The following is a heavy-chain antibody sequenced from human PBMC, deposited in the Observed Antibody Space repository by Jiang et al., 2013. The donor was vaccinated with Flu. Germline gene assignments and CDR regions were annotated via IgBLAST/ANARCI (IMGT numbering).Heavy chain of an antibody. J-gene: IGHJ4*02. Sequence: PGLVKPSETLSLTCTVSGGSISSHYWSWIRQPAGKGLEWIGRIYTSGSTNYNPSLKSRVTMSIDTSKNQFSPKVTSVTAADTAVYYCARDAVVGGSGGYYFDYWSQGTLVTVSS. D-gene: IGHD6-19*01. CDR1: GGSISSHY. CDR2: IYTSGST. V-gene: IGHV4-4*07. CDR3: ARDAVVGGSGGYYFDY.